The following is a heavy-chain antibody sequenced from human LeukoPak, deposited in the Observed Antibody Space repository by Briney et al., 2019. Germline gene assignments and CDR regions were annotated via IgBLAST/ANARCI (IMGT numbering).Heavy chain of an antibody. V-gene: IGHV3-20*04. CDR2: INWNGGST. Sequence: GGSLRLSCVASGFTFSSYAMSWVRQAPGKGLEWVSGINWNGGSTGYADSVKGRFTISRDNAKNSLYLQMNSLRAEDTALYYCARRYCSGGSCYSLWFAFDIWGQGTMVTVSS. J-gene: IGHJ3*02. D-gene: IGHD2-15*01. CDR3: ARRYCSGGSCYSLWFAFDI. CDR1: GFTFSSYA.